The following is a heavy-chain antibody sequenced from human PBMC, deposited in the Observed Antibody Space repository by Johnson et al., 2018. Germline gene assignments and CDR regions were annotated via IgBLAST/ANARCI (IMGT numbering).Heavy chain of an antibody. D-gene: IGHD2-21*01. Sequence: QVQLVQSGGGVVQPGRSLRLSCAASGFTFSRNGMHWVRQTPGRGLEWVAVISYDGSNKYYADSVKGRFIISRDTSKPTLYLQMNNLRADDTAVYYCAKDSWDVVVGDPNWYFDLWGRGTLVTVSS. CDR2: ISYDGSNK. CDR1: GFTFSRNG. V-gene: IGHV3-30*18. CDR3: AKDSWDVVVGDPNWYFDL. J-gene: IGHJ2*01.